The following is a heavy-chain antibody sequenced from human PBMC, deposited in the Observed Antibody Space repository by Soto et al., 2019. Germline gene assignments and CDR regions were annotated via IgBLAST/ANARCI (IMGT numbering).Heavy chain of an antibody. J-gene: IGHJ4*02. CDR2: IYYSGST. D-gene: IGHD4-17*01. Sequence: SETLSLTCTVSGGSISSYYWSWIRQPPGKGLEWIGYIYYSGSTNYNPSLKSRVTISVDTSKNQFSLKLSSVTAADTAVYYCARVPAYGDFDYWGQGTLVTVSS. CDR1: GGSISSYY. CDR3: ARVPAYGDFDY. V-gene: IGHV4-59*01.